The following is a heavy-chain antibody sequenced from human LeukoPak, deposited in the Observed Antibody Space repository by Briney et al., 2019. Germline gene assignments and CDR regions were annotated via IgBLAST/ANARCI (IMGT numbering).Heavy chain of an antibody. CDR2: INHSGST. J-gene: IGHJ4*02. Sequence: SETLSLTCTVSGGSISGYYWNWIRQPPGKGLEWIGEINHSGSTHYNPSLQSRVTMSVDTSKSQFSMKLSSVTAADTAVYYCARDETTPLPGAYWGQGTLVTVSS. D-gene: IGHD4-17*01. CDR1: GGSISGYY. V-gene: IGHV4-34*01. CDR3: ARDETTPLPGAY.